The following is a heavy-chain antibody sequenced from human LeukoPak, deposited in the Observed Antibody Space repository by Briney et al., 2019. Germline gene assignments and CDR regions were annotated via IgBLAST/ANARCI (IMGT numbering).Heavy chain of an antibody. J-gene: IGHJ4*02. Sequence: ASVTVSCKASGGTFSSYAISWVRQAPGQGLEWMGGIIPIFGTANYAQKFQGRVTITTDESTSTAYMELSSLRSEDTAVYYCARGAAAGPWGYYFDYWGQGTLVTVSS. CDR1: GGTFSSYA. D-gene: IGHD6-13*01. CDR2: IIPIFGTA. CDR3: ARGAAAGPWGYYFDY. V-gene: IGHV1-69*05.